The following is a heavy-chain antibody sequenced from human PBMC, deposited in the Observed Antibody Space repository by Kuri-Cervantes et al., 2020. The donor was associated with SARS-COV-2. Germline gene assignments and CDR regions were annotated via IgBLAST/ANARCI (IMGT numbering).Heavy chain of an antibody. CDR2: ISSSSSYI. J-gene: IGHJ1*01. D-gene: IGHD2-21*01. CDR3: ARDYCGGDCHLGFQH. V-gene: IGHV3-21*01. CDR1: GFTFSSYS. Sequence: GGSLRLSCAASGFTFSSYSTNWVRQAPGKGLEWVSSISSSSSYIYYADSVKGRFTISRDSAKNSLYLQMNSLRAEDTAVYYCARDYCGGDCHLGFQHWGQGTLVTVSS.